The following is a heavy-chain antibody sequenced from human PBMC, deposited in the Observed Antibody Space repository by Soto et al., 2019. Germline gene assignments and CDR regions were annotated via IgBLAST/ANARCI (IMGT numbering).Heavy chain of an antibody. J-gene: IGHJ4*02. CDR2: INWNSGSI. CDR3: AKNYYYESSGYSPFDY. D-gene: IGHD3-22*01. V-gene: IGHV3-9*01. CDR1: GFTFDDYA. Sequence: PGGSLRLSCVASGFTFDDYAMHWVRQAPGKGLEWVAGINWNSGSIGYADSVKGRFTISRDNAKKSLYLQMNSLRAEDTALYYCAKNYYYESSGYSPFDYWGQGTLVTVSS.